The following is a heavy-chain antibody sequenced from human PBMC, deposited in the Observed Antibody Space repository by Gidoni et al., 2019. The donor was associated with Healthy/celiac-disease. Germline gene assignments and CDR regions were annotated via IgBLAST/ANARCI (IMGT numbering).Heavy chain of an antibody. J-gene: IGHJ6*02. Sequence: QLQLQESGPGLVKPSETLSLTCTVFGGSISSSSSYWGWIRPPPGKGLEWIGSIYYSGSTYYNPSLKSRVTISVDTSKSQFSLKLSSVTAADTAVYYCARRHFWSGYDYYYGMDVWGQGTTVTVSS. D-gene: IGHD3-3*02. V-gene: IGHV4-39*01. CDR3: ARRHFWSGYDYYYGMDV. CDR1: GGSISSSSSY. CDR2: IYYSGST.